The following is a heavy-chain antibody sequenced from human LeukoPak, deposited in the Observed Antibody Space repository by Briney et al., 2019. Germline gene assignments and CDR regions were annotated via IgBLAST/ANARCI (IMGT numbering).Heavy chain of an antibody. Sequence: GGSLRLSCAASGFTFSSYSMNWVRQAPGKGLEWVSYISSSSSTIYYADPVKGRFTISRDNAKNSLYLQMNSLRAEDTAVYYCTTCSGGSCYSLDYWGQGTLVTVSS. D-gene: IGHD2-15*01. V-gene: IGHV3-48*01. CDR1: GFTFSSYS. CDR2: ISSSSSTI. J-gene: IGHJ4*02. CDR3: TTCSGGSCYSLDY.